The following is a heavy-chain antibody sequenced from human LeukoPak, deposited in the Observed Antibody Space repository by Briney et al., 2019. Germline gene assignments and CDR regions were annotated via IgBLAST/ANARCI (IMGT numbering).Heavy chain of an antibody. CDR1: GFIFSSYW. CDR3: SRLSWTEVAY. CDR2: INEGGSEG. D-gene: IGHD3/OR15-3a*01. J-gene: IGHJ4*01. V-gene: IGHV3-7*01. Sequence: GGSLRLSCVASGFIFSSYWMNWVRQAPGKRLEWVASINEGGSEGHYADSVKGRFTISRDDAKNSGYLQMNSLRAEDTAIYYCSRLSWTEVAYWGHGTLVTVS.